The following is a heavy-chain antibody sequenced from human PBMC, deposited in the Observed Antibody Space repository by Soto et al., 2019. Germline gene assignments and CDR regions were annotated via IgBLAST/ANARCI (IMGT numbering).Heavy chain of an antibody. CDR2: IVVGSGNT. CDR1: GFTFTSSA. D-gene: IGHD3-10*01. V-gene: IGHV1-58*01. J-gene: IGHJ6*02. Sequence: ASVKVSCKASGFTFTSSAVQWVRQARGQRLEWIGWIVVGSGNTNYAQKFQERVTITRDMSTSTAYMELSSLRSEDTAVYYCAADTLWFGELFSYYYYGMDVWGQGTTVTV. CDR3: AADTLWFGELFSYYYYGMDV.